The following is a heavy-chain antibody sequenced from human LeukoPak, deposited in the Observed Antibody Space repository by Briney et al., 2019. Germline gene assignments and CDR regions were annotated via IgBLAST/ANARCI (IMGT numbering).Heavy chain of an antibody. Sequence: GGSLRLSCAASGFTFSSYGMNWVRQAPGKGLEWVSGIGNSGSTYYADSVKGRFAISRDNSKKTLYLQMNSLRAEDTAVYYCAKISDSRSSSDYWGQGTLVTVSS. CDR1: GFTFSSYG. CDR2: IGNSGST. V-gene: IGHV3-23*01. D-gene: IGHD6-6*01. J-gene: IGHJ4*02. CDR3: AKISDSRSSSDY.